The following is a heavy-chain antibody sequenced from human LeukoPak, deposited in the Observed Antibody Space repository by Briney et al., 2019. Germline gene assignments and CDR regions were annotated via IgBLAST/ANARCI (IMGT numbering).Heavy chain of an antibody. J-gene: IGHJ5*02. Sequence: SETLSLTCTVSGGSISGYYWSWIRQPPGKGLEWIGYIYYSGSTNYNLSLKSRVTISVDTSKNQFSLKLSSVTAADTAVYYCARGCSAGTPHNWFDPWGQGTLVTVSS. CDR2: IYYSGST. CDR1: GGSISGYY. CDR3: ARGCSAGTPHNWFDP. D-gene: IGHD6-13*01. V-gene: IGHV4-59*01.